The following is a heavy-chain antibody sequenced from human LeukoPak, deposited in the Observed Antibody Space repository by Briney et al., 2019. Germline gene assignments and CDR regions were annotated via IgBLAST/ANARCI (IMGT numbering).Heavy chain of an antibody. J-gene: IGHJ4*02. D-gene: IGHD6-6*01. CDR1: GGSFSGYY. CDR3: ARTARSPGAFDH. CDR2: INHSGST. V-gene: IGHV4-34*01. Sequence: PSETLSLTCAVYGGSFSGYYWSWIRQPPGKGLEWIGEINHSGSTNYNPSLKSRVTISVDTSKNQFSLKLSSVTAADTAVYYCARTARSPGAFDHWGQGTLVTVSS.